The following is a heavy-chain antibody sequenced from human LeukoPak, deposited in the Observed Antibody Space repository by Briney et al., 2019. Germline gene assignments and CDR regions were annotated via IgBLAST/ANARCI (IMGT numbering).Heavy chain of an antibody. J-gene: IGHJ6*02. Sequence: EASVKVSCKASGGTFSSYAISWVRQAPGQGLEWMGRIIPILGIANYAQKFQGRVTITADKSTSTAYMELSSLRSEDTAVYYCASPQYPDCSSTSCFYYYYGMDVWGQGTTVTVSS. D-gene: IGHD2-2*01. V-gene: IGHV1-69*04. CDR2: IIPILGIA. CDR1: GGTFSSYA. CDR3: ASPQYPDCSSTSCFYYYYGMDV.